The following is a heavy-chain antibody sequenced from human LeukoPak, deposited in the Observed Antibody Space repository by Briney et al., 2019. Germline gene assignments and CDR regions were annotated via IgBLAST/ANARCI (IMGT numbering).Heavy chain of an antibody. V-gene: IGHV1-2*02. CDR3: ARSHYDFWSGYYSDFDY. CDR1: GYTFTGYY. CDR2: INPNSGGT. Sequence: GASVKVSCKASGYTFTGYYMHWVRQAPGQGLEWMGWINPNSGGTNYAQKFQGRVTMTRDTSISTAYMELSRLRSDDTAVYYCARSHYDFWSGYYSDFDYWGQGTLVIVSS. J-gene: IGHJ4*02. D-gene: IGHD3-3*01.